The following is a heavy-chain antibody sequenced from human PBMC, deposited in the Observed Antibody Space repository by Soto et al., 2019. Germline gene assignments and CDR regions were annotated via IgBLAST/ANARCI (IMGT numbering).Heavy chain of an antibody. J-gene: IGHJ4*02. D-gene: IGHD6-25*01. CDR2: LSGSASSA. CDR1: GFTFSTYA. CDR3: AKGLFSTGGFFDY. V-gene: IGHV3-23*01. Sequence: PGGSLRLSCVASGFTFSTYAMSWVRQAPGEGLEWVSTLSGSASSAYYADSVKGRFTISRDVSKNTLYLQMNSLRAEDRAVYYCAKGLFSTGGFFDYWGQGTLVTSPQ.